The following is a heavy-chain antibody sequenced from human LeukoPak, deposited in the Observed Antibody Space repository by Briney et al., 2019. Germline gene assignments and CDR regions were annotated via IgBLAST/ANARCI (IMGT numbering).Heavy chain of an antibody. CDR2: IYYSGST. V-gene: IGHV4-59*01. CDR1: GGSISSYY. CDR3: AKYYNNQNRVFDY. D-gene: IGHD3-10*01. J-gene: IGHJ4*02. Sequence: SETLSLTCTVSGGSISSYYWSWIRQPPGKGLEWIGYIYYSGSTNYNPSLKSRVTISVDTSKNQFSLKLSSVTAADTAVYYCAKYYNNQNRVFDYWGQGTLVTVSS.